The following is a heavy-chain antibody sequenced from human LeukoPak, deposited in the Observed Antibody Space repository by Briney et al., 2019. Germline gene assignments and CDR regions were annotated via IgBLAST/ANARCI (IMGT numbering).Heavy chain of an antibody. D-gene: IGHD4-11*01. CDR1: GGSFSGYY. Sequence: NPSETLSLTCAVSGGSFSGYYWTWIRQPPGKGLEWIGEINHSGSANYSPSLSSRVTISLDMSENQFSLKLTSVTAADTAVYYCARDPLFGGTVTTPPFDYWGQGTLVTVSS. CDR2: INHSGSA. J-gene: IGHJ4*02. V-gene: IGHV4-34*01. CDR3: ARDPLFGGTVTTPPFDY.